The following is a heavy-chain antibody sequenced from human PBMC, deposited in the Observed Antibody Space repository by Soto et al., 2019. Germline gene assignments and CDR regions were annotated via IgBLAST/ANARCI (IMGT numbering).Heavy chain of an antibody. CDR3: AKDLKIGDFWSGYSPYGMGV. CDR2: ISYDGSNK. J-gene: IGHJ6*02. V-gene: IGHV3-30*18. CDR1: GITFGSYG. Sequence: GGSLRLSCAASGITFGSYGMHWVRQAPGKGLEWVAVISYDGSNKYYADSVKGRFTISRDNSKNTLYLQMNSLRAEDTAVYYCAKDLKIGDFWSGYSPYGMGVWGQGTTVTVSS. D-gene: IGHD3-3*01.